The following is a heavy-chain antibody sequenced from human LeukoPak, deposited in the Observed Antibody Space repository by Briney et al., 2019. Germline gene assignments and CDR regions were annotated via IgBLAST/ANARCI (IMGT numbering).Heavy chain of an antibody. CDR1: GGSISSYY. J-gene: IGHJ3*02. Sequence: SETLSLTCTVPGGSISSYYWSWIRQPPGKGLEWIGYIYYSGSTNYNPSLKSRVTISVDTSKNQFSLKLSSVTAADTAVYYCARAPRGDAFDIWGQGTMVTVSS. CDR2: IYYSGST. V-gene: IGHV4-59*01. CDR3: ARAPRGDAFDI.